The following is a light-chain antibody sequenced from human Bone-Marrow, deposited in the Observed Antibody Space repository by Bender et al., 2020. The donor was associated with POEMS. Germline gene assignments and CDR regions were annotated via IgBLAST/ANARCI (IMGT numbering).Light chain of an antibody. CDR3: ISSAGGNGYV. V-gene: IGLV2-14*03. Sequence: QSALTQPASVSGSPGQSITISCTGTSSDIGAYSYVSWYQQHPGKAPKLMIYDVSNRPSGVSNRFSGSKSGNTASLTISGLQAEDEAVYYCISSAGGNGYVFGTGTKVTVL. CDR1: SSDIGAYSY. CDR2: DVS. J-gene: IGLJ1*01.